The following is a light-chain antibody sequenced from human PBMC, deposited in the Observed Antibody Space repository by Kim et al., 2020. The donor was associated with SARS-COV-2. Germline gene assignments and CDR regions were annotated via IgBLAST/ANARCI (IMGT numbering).Light chain of an antibody. CDR3: QQYGSSPPWT. J-gene: IGKJ1*01. Sequence: EIVLTQSPGTLSLSPGERATLSCRASQSVSSSYLAWYQQKPGQAPRLLIYGASSRATGIPDRFSGSGSGTDFTLTISRLEPEDFAVYYCQQYGSSPPWTFGQGTNVDIK. CDR1: QSVSSSY. V-gene: IGKV3-20*01. CDR2: GAS.